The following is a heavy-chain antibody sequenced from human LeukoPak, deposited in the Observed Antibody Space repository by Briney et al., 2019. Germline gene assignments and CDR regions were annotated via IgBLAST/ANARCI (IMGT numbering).Heavy chain of an antibody. V-gene: IGHV3-23*01. CDR3: AKTLSVDTAMAAPTDYYYYGMDV. CDR1: GFTFSSYA. Sequence: GGSLRLSCAASGFTFSSYAMSWVRQAPGKGLEWVSAISGSGGSTYYADSVKGRFTISRDNSKNTLYLQMNSLRAEDTAVYYCAKTLSVDTAMAAPTDYYYYGMDVWGQGTTVTVSS. D-gene: IGHD5-18*01. CDR2: ISGSGGST. J-gene: IGHJ6*02.